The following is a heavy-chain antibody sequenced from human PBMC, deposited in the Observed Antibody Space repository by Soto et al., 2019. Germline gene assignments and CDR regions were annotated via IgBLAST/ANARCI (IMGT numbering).Heavy chain of an antibody. CDR3: ARVDGYSSSWYWFDP. V-gene: IGHV4-59*01. Sequence: SETLSLTCTVSGASISSYYWSWIRQPPGKGLEWIAYIYYSGSTNYNPSLKSRVTISVDTSKNQFSLKLSSVTAADTAVYYCARVDGYSSSWYWFDPWGQGTLVTVSS. CDR1: GASISSYY. D-gene: IGHD6-13*01. CDR2: IYYSGST. J-gene: IGHJ5*02.